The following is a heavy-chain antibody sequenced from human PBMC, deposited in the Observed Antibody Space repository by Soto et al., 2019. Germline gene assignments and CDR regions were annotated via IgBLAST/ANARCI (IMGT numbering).Heavy chain of an antibody. J-gene: IGHJ5*02. CDR2: ISSNSAYI. CDR3: TRDASRDSSARGWFDP. D-gene: IGHD6-13*01. CDR1: VFTCRSFT. Sequence: GGXLRLSSSASVFTCRSFTMNWVRQAPGKGLEWVSTISSNSAYIYYTDALRGRFTISRDNAKNSLHLQMNSLRAEDTAVYYCTRDASRDSSARGWFDPWGPGTLVTVYS. V-gene: IGHV3-21*01.